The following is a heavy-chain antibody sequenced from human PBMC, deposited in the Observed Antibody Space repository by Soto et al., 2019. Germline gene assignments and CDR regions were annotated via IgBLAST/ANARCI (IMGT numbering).Heavy chain of an antibody. Sequence: GASVKVSCKASEFTFTSSAVQWVRQARGQRLEWIGWIVVGSGNTNCAQKFQERVTITRDMSTSTAYMELSSLRSEDTAVYYCAADKRIAVAGRDQTYLYYYYGMDVWGQGTTVTVSS. CDR3: AADKRIAVAGRDQTYLYYYYGMDV. CDR2: IVVGSGNT. D-gene: IGHD6-19*01. J-gene: IGHJ6*02. V-gene: IGHV1-58*01. CDR1: EFTFTSSA.